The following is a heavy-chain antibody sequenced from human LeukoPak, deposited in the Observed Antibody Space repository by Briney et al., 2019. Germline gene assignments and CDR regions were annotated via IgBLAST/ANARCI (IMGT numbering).Heavy chain of an antibody. CDR2: MNPNSGNT. CDR3: ARVSYGVDY. Sequence: ASVKVSCKASGYTFTSHGISWVRQATGQGLEWMGWMNPNSGNTGYAQKFQGRVTITRNTSISTAYMELSSLRSEDTAVYYCARVSYGVDYWGQGTLVTVSS. D-gene: IGHD3-3*01. CDR1: GYTFTSHG. V-gene: IGHV1-8*03. J-gene: IGHJ4*02.